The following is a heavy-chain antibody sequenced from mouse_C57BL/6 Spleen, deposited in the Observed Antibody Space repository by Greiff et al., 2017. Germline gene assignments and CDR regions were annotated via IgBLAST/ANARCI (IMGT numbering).Heavy chain of an antibody. J-gene: IGHJ3*01. CDR1: GYSITSGYY. CDR3: ARDYGSSYGFAY. Sequence: EVKLQESGPGLVKPSQSLSLTCSVTGYSITSGYYWNWIRQFPRNQLEWMGFIRYAGSNNYNPTLKNRISITRDTSKNQSFLKLNSVTTEDTATYYCARDYGSSYGFAYWGQGTLVTVSA. D-gene: IGHD1-1*01. CDR2: IRYAGSN. V-gene: IGHV3-6*01.